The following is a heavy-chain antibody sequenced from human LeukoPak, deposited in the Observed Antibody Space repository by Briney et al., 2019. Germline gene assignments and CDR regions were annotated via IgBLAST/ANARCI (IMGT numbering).Heavy chain of an antibody. Sequence: GGSLRLSCAASGFTFDDYGMSWVRQAPGKGLEWVSGINWNGGSTGYADSVKGRFTISRDNAKNTLYLQMNSLRAEDTAVYYCAKGPMIVVVITFDYWGQGTLVTVSS. V-gene: IGHV3-20*04. D-gene: IGHD3-22*01. CDR3: AKGPMIVVVITFDY. J-gene: IGHJ4*02. CDR2: INWNGGST. CDR1: GFTFDDYG.